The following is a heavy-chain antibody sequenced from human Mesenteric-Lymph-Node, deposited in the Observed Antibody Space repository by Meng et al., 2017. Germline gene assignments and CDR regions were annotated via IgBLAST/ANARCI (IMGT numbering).Heavy chain of an antibody. J-gene: IGHJ5*01. CDR1: GFSLSNSGVG. CDR3: ARAAARPSDWFDS. CDR2: IYGDDEK. V-gene: IGHV2-5*02. D-gene: IGHD6-6*01. Sequence: HNPLKESGPTLAKPTQTLTLTCTFSGFSLSNSGVGVGWIRQPPGKALECLAIIYGDDEKRYSPSLESRLTVTKDTSKNQVVLTMTNMVPVDTATYYCARAAARPSDWFDSWGQGTLVTVSS.